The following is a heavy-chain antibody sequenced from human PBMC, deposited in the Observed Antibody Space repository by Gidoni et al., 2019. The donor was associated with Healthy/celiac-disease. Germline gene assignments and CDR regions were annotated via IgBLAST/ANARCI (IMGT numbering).Heavy chain of an antibody. J-gene: IGHJ4*02. Sequence: VQLVHSGAVVHQPGESLKISCKGSGSSFTSYWIGWVRQMPGKGLEWMGIIYPGDSDTRYSPSFQGKVTISADKSISTANLQWSSLKASDTAMYYCARSQEGTGVPAELGYWGQGTLVTVSS. D-gene: IGHD2-2*01. V-gene: IGHV5-51*01. CDR1: GSSFTSYW. CDR3: ARSQEGTGVPAELGY. CDR2: IYPGDSDT.